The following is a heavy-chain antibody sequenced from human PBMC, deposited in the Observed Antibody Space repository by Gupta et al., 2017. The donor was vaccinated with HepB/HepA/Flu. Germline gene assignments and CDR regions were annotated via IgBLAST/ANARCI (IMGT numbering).Heavy chain of an antibody. CDR3: ARGRGYYDSRWLGYYYYYMDV. V-gene: IGHV4-34*01. J-gene: IGHJ6*03. CDR1: GGSFSGYY. CDR2: IKHSAST. D-gene: IGHD3-22*01. Sequence: QVQLQQWGAGLLKPSETLSLTCAVYGGSFSGYYWSWIRQPPGKGLEWIGEIKHSASTNYNPSLKSRVTISVDTSKNQFSLKLSSVTAADTAVYYCARGRGYYDSRWLGYYYYYMDVWGKGTTVTVSS.